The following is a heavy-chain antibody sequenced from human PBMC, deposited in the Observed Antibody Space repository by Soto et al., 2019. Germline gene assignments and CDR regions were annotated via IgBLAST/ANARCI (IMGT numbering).Heavy chain of an antibody. CDR2: RYYSINT. V-gene: IGHV4-30-4*01. J-gene: IGHJ4*02. CDR3: AGGGYDTSGQTFIGWGPDC. Sequence: HVQLQESGPGPVTPSQTLSLSCTVSGVSITSGSYYWTWVRQSPGKGLEWIGYRYYSINTYCNPSLNSRATISVYTSKNQFFLKLTSVTAADTAVYYCAGGGYDTSGQTFIGWGPDCWGQGTLVTVSS. CDR1: GVSITSGSYY. D-gene: IGHD3-22*01.